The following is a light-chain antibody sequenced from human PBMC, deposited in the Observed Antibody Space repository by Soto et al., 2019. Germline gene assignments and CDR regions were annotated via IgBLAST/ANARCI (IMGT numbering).Light chain of an antibody. J-gene: IGKJ3*01. CDR2: GAS. CDR1: QRISSY. CDR3: QQANSFPFT. Sequence: DIQMTQSPSSLSASVGDRVTITCRASQRISSYLNWYQQKPGKAPKLLIYGASSLQSGVPSRFSGSGSGTDFTLTVSSLQPEDFATYYCQQANSFPFTFGPGTKVDIK. V-gene: IGKV1-39*01.